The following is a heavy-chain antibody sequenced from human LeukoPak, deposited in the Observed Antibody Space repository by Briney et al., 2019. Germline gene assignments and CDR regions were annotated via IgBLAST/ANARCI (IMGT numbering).Heavy chain of an antibody. D-gene: IGHD2-2*01. J-gene: IGHJ5*02. CDR3: ARVLVVVPAASPFDP. Sequence: ASVKVSCKASGYTFTGYYMHWVRQAPGQGLEWMGWINPNSGGTNYAQKFQGRVTMTRDTSISTAYMELSRLRSDDTAVYYCARVLVVVPAASPFDPWGQETLVTVSS. CDR1: GYTFTGYY. V-gene: IGHV1-2*02. CDR2: INPNSGGT.